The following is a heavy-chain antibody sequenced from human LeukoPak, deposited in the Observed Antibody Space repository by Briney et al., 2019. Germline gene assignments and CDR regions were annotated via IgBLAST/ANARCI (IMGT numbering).Heavy chain of an antibody. CDR2: IYDSGKT. D-gene: IGHD5-12*01. J-gene: IGHJ3*02. CDR3: ARAGERGYNGYDDAFDI. CDR1: GGSISSYY. Sequence: PSETLSLTCTVFGGSISSYYWSWIRQPPGKGLEWIGYIYDSGKTNYNPSLKTRVTISIDTSKNQFSLNLNSVTAADTAIYYCARAGERGYNGYDDAFDIWGQGTMVTVSS. V-gene: IGHV4-59*01.